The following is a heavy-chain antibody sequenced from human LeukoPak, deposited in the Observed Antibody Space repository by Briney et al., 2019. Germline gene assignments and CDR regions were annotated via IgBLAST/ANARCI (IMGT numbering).Heavy chain of an antibody. Sequence: GGSLRLAWAAAGFTFSSDAMRWVRQAPGKGLEWVSAISGSGGSTYYGDSVKGRFTISRNNSKNTLYLQMNSLRAEDTAVYYCAKEGFATMVHDYWGQGTLVTVFS. CDR2: ISGSGGST. D-gene: IGHD4/OR15-4a*01. CDR3: AKEGFATMVHDY. CDR1: GFTFSSDA. J-gene: IGHJ4*02. V-gene: IGHV3-23*01.